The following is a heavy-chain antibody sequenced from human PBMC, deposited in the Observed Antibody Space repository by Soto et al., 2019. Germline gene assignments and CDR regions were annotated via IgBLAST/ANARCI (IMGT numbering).Heavy chain of an antibody. V-gene: IGHV3-7*01. Sequence: GGSLRLSCAASGFTFSSYWMSWVRQAPGKGLEWVANIKQDGSEKYYVDSVKGRFTISRDNAKNSLYLQMNSLRAEDTAVYYCARVFTIFGVVITSHFDYWGQGTLVTVSS. CDR3: ARVFTIFGVVITSHFDY. CDR2: IKQDGSEK. J-gene: IGHJ4*02. D-gene: IGHD3-3*01. CDR1: GFTFSSYW.